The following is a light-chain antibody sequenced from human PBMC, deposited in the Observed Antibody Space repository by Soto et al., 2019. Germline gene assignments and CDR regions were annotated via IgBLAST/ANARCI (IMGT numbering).Light chain of an antibody. CDR1: ASDIGGYSF. CDR2: DVN. CDR3: SAHGGTNPYV. Sequence: QSALTQPPSASGSPGQSVAISCTGTASDIGGYSFVSWYQQHPGKAPKLLIYDVNKRPSGVPERFSGSKSGNTASLTVSGLQAEDEAEYYCSAHGGTNPYVFGTGTKVTVL. V-gene: IGLV2-8*01. J-gene: IGLJ1*01.